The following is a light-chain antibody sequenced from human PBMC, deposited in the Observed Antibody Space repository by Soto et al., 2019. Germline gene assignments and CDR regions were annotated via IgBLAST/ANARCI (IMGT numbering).Light chain of an antibody. CDR2: GAS. Sequence: DVPMSQSPSSLSASVGDRVTISCRASQNINTALSWFHQRGGEAPKLLIYGASNLQDGVPLRFSGAGSGTDFTLTITNVQPEDFGTFYCQQSHLPYTYGQGTRLEI. CDR3: QQSHLPYT. V-gene: IGKV1-39*01. CDR1: QNINTA. J-gene: IGKJ2*01.